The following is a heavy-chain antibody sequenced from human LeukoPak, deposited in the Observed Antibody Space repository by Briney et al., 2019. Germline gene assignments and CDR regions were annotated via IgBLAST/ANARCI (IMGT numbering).Heavy chain of an antibody. CDR1: GRSFRGYK. CDR2: INHSGST. CDR3: ARAGGYSYGYFDY. V-gene: IGHV4-34*01. D-gene: IGHD5-18*01. J-gene: IGHJ4*02. Sequence: PSETLSLTCHASGRSFRGYKYSCIRKPPPKGQHSIGEINHSGSTNYNPSLKSRVTISVDTSKNQFSLKLSSVTAADTAVYYCARAGGYSYGYFDYWGQGTLVTVSS.